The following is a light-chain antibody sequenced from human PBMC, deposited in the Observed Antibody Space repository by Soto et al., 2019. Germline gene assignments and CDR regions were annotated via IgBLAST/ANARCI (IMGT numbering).Light chain of an antibody. CDR3: QQYGGSPIT. Sequence: NVFTQSPGTLSFSPGERVTLSCRASQSVTTRLAWYQHKPGQAPTLLMSGASNRASGVPVRFSGSGSGTDFTLTITRLEPEDFALYYCQQYGGSPITFGLGTRLEI. V-gene: IGKV3-20*01. CDR1: QSVTTR. J-gene: IGKJ5*01. CDR2: GAS.